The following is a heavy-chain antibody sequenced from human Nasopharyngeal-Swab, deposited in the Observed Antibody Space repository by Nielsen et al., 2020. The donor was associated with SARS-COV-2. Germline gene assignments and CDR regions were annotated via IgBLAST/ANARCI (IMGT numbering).Heavy chain of an antibody. CDR1: GFTFSSYA. D-gene: IGHD1-26*01. J-gene: IGHJ3*02. CDR3: AKDQATSIVGADDAFDI. CDR2: ISGSGGST. Sequence: LKISCAASGFTFSSYAMSWVRQAPGKGLEWVSAISGSGGSTYYADSVKGRFTISRDNSKNTLYLQMNSLRAEDTAVYYCAKDQATSIVGADDAFDIWGQGTMVTVSS. V-gene: IGHV3-23*01.